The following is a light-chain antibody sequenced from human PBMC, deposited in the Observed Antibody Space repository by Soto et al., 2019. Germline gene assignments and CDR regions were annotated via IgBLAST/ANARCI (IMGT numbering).Light chain of an antibody. CDR2: GAS. Sequence: DIQMTQSPSTLSASVGDRVTITCRASQSISRWLAWSQQKPGKAPNLLIYGASSLESGVPSRFSGSGSGTDFTLTISSLQPDDFATYYCQLSDSSFTFGQGTRLEI. CDR3: QLSDSSFT. J-gene: IGKJ5*01. CDR1: QSISRW. V-gene: IGKV1-5*01.